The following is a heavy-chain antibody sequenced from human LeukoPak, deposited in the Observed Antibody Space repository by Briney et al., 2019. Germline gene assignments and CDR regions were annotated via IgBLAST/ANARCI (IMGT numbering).Heavy chain of an antibody. CDR2: ISYDGSKK. CDR1: GFTVSRHG. V-gene: IGHV3-30*18. D-gene: IGHD6-13*01. J-gene: IGHJ4*02. CDR3: AKDFSTSWASFDY. Sequence: GGSLILSCAASGFTVSRHGMHWVRQAPGKGLEWMAFISYDGSKKYYADSVKGRFTISRDNSKTTLFLQMDSLRTEDTAVYYCAKDFSTSWASFDYWGQGTLVTVSS.